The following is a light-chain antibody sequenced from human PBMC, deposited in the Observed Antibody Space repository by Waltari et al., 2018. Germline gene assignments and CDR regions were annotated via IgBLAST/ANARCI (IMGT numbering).Light chain of an antibody. V-gene: IGKV1-39*01. CDR1: QTISTS. CDR3: QETSSTLLT. CDR2: AAS. Sequence: DIQMTQTPSSLSASVGVKVALTCRTSQTISTSLNWYQVKPGQAPKLLIYAASRLSDGVPSRFSGSGSGTDFTLTISSLRPEDFATYYCQETSSTLLTFGPGTTVDVK. J-gene: IGKJ3*01.